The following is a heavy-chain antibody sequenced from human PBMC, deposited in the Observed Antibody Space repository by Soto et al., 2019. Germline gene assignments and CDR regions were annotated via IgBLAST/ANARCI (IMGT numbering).Heavy chain of an antibody. V-gene: IGHV3-23*01. D-gene: IGHD1-26*01. CDR1: GFTFSTYA. J-gene: IGHJ3*02. CDR2: TGGLEPDT. Sequence: EVQLLESGGGLVQPGESLRLSCAASGFTFSTYAMSWVRQAPGKGLEWVAGTGGLEPDTYYADSVRGRFTISRDNSRSTLVLQMTSLRADDTAIYYCAKDRMSYNSVWDPFDIWGQGTVVIVSS. CDR3: AKDRMSYNSVWDPFDI.